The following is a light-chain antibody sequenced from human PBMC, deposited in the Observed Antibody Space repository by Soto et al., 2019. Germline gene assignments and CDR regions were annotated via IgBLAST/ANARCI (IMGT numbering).Light chain of an antibody. CDR3: CSYAGSYTWV. CDR1: SSDVGSYNY. V-gene: IGLV2-11*01. CDR2: DVS. J-gene: IGLJ3*02. Sequence: QSAPTQPRSVSGSPGQSVTISCTGTSSDVGSYNYVSWYQQHPGNAPKLMIYDVSKRPSGVPDRFSGSKSANTASLTISGLQAEDEADYYCCSYAGSYTWVFGGGTKLTVL.